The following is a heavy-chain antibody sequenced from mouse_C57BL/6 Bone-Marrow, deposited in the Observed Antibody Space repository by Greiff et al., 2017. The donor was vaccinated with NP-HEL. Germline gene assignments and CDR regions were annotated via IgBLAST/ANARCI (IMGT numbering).Heavy chain of an antibody. Sequence: VQGVESGPELVKPGASVKISCKASGYTFTDYYINWVKQRPGQGLEWIGWIFPGSGSTYYNEKFKGKATLTVDKSSSTAYMLLSSLTSEDSAVYFCAREANWDWFAYWGQGTLVTVSA. CDR3: AREANWDWFAY. D-gene: IGHD4-1*01. J-gene: IGHJ3*01. CDR1: GYTFTDYY. CDR2: IFPGSGST. V-gene: IGHV1-75*01.